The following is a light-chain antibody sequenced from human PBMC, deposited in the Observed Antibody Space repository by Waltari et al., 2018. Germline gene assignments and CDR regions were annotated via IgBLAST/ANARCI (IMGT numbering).Light chain of an antibody. CDR1: QDITKS. CDR2: DAP. CDR3: QHYDVFPFT. Sequence: DIQLTQSPSSLSASVGDRVTITCQASQDITKSLNWYQQKSGEAPKLLIYDAPMSETGVSSRFSGRGSGTDFTFIISSLQPEDIATYYCQHYDVFPFTFGPGTKVNL. J-gene: IGKJ3*01. V-gene: IGKV1-33*01.